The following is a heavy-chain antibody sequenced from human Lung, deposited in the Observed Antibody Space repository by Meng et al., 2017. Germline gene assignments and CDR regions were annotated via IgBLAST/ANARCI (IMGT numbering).Heavy chain of an antibody. CDR1: CGSFRDYY. Sequence: QVQLPQWGAGLLKHSETLSRAGGVACGSFRDYYWSWIRQPPGKGLEWVGEINHSGSTNYNPSLESRATISVGTSQNNLSLKLSSVTAADSAVYYCARGPTTMAHDFDYWGQGTLVTVSS. V-gene: IGHV4-34*01. CDR3: ARGPTTMAHDFDY. J-gene: IGHJ4*02. D-gene: IGHD4-11*01. CDR2: INHSGST.